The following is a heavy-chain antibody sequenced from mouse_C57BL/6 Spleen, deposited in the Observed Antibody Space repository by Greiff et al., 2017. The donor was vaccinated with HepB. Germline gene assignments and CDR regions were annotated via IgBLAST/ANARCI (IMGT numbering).Heavy chain of an antibody. J-gene: IGHJ3*01. D-gene: IGHD2-3*01. CDR1: GYTFTSYW. Sequence: VQLQQPGAELVKPGASVKLSCKASGYTFTSYWMQWVKQRPGQGLEWIGEIDPSDSYTNYNQKFRGKATLTVDTSSSTAYMQLSSLTSEDSAVYYCARKALYHGYYEFAYWGQGTLVTVSA. CDR2: IDPSDSYT. V-gene: IGHV1-50*01. CDR3: ARKALYHGYYEFAY.